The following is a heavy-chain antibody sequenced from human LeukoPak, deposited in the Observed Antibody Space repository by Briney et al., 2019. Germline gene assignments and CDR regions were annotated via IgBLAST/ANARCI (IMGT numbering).Heavy chain of an antibody. CDR2: IIPIFGTA. CDR3: AKREYCSGGSCYSGWFDP. CDR1: GGTFSSYA. V-gene: IGHV1-69*01. D-gene: IGHD2-15*01. Sequence: SVKVSCKASGGTFSSYAISWVRQAPGQGLEWMGGIIPIFGTANYAQKFQGRVTITADESTSTAYMELGSLRSEDTAVYYCAKREYCSGGSCYSGWFDPWGQGTLVTVSS. J-gene: IGHJ5*02.